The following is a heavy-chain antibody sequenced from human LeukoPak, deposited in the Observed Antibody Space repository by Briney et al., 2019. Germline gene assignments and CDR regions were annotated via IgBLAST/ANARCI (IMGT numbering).Heavy chain of an antibody. D-gene: IGHD1-26*01. Sequence: PSETLSLTCTVSGDSINYWSWIRQPPGKGLEWIGYSHSSGNTNYNPSLKSRVTISVDTSKNQFSLNLSSVTAADTAVYYCARVSSGSYLYFDYWGQGTLVTVSS. CDR1: GDSINY. CDR2: SHSSGNT. CDR3: ARVSSGSYLYFDY. J-gene: IGHJ4*02. V-gene: IGHV4-59*01.